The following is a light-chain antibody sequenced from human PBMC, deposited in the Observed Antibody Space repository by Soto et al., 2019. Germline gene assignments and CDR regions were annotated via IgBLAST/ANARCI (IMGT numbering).Light chain of an antibody. CDR3: QQRSTPLT. V-gene: IGKV3-11*01. J-gene: IGKJ4*01. Sequence: EIVLTQSPATLSLSPGERATLSCRASQSVSSYLAWYQQKPGQAPRLLIYDASSRATGIPARFSGSGSGTDFTLTISSLEPEDFAVYYCQQRSTPLTFGGGTKLEIK. CDR2: DAS. CDR1: QSVSSY.